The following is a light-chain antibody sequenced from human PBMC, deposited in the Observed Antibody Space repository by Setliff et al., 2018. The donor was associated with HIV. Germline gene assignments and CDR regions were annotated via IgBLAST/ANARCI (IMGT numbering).Light chain of an antibody. CDR1: SSDVGGYNY. Sequence: QSVLTQPGSVSGSPGQSITISCTGTSSDVGGYNYVSWYQQHPGKAPNVVIYDVTNRPSGISNRFSGSKSGNTASLTISGLQAEDEADYYCSSFTTTNALDVFGTGTKVTVL. V-gene: IGLV2-14*03. J-gene: IGLJ1*01. CDR2: DVT. CDR3: SSFTTTNALDV.